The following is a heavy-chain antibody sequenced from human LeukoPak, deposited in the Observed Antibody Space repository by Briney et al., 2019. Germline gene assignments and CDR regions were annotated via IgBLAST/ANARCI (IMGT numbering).Heavy chain of an antibody. CDR1: GFTFSDYY. Sequence: GGSLRLSCAASGFTFSDYYMSWIRQAPGKGLEWVSYISKDGNTRNYADSVKGRFTIPRDNAKNSLYLQMNSLRAEDTAVYYCASKVPPRYCSSTSCYPTEGDAFDIWGQGTMVTVSS. V-gene: IGHV3-11*04. CDR3: ASKVPPRYCSSTSCYPTEGDAFDI. CDR2: ISKDGNTR. J-gene: IGHJ3*02. D-gene: IGHD2-2*01.